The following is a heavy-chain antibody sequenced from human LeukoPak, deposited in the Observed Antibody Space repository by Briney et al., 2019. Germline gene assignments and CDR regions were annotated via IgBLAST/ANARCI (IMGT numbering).Heavy chain of an antibody. D-gene: IGHD2-2*01. Sequence: KAGGSLRLSCTASGFTFGDYAMSWFRQAPGKGLEWVGFIRSKAYGGTTEYAASVKGRFTISRDDSKSIAYLQMNSLKTEDTAVYYCTRDLCSSTSCYPYYYYYMDVWGKGTTVTVSS. V-gene: IGHV3-49*05. J-gene: IGHJ6*03. CDR3: TRDLCSSTSCYPYYYYYMDV. CDR2: IRSKAYGGTT. CDR1: GFTFGDYA.